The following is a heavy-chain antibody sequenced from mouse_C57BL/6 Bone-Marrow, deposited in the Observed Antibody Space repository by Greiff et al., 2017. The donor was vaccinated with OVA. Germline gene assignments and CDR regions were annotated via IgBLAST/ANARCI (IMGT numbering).Heavy chain of an antibody. V-gene: IGHV1-69*01. J-gene: IGHJ2*01. CDR1: GYTFTSYW. CDR3: ARGGIYYDYDGDFDY. CDR2: IDPSDSYT. Sequence: QVQLQQPGAELVMPGASVKLSCKASGYTFTSYWMHWVKQRPGQGLEWIGEIDPSDSYTTYNQKFKGKSTLSVDKSSSTAYMQLSSLTSEDSAVSYCARGGIYYDYDGDFDYWGQGTTLTVSS. D-gene: IGHD2-4*01.